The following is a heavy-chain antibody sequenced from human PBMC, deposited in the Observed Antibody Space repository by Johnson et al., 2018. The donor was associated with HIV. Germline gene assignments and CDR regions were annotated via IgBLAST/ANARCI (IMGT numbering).Heavy chain of an antibody. CDR3: ARGRPGGPNLLDAAGNDAFDI. Sequence: VQLVESGGGLVQPGGSLRLSCAASGFTFSDHDMHWVRQTEGIGLEWVSAIGTIGDTHYHGSVKGRFTISRENAPNFLYLQMNSLAAGDTAVYYCARGRPGGPNLLDAAGNDAFDIWGQGTMVTVSS. CDR2: IGTIGDT. J-gene: IGHJ3*02. CDR1: GFTFSDHD. V-gene: IGHV3-13*01. D-gene: IGHD6-13*01.